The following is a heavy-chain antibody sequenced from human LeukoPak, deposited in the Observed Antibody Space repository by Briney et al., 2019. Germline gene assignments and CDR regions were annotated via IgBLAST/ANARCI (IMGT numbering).Heavy chain of an antibody. CDR3: ATSGGIVAKFDY. J-gene: IGHJ4*02. V-gene: IGHV4-59*08. D-gene: IGHD5-12*01. CDR1: GASIRSHY. CDR2: MYYSGNS. Sequence: SETLSLTCTVSGASIRSHYWSWIRQPPGKGLEWIGYMYYSGNSNYNPALKGRVTISVDTSKNQFSLKLSSVTAADTAVYYCATSGGIVAKFDYWGQGTLVTVSS.